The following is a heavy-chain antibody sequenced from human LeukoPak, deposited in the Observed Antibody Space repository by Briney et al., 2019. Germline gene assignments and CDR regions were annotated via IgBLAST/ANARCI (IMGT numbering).Heavy chain of an antibody. CDR2: IYPGDSDT. D-gene: IGHD6-19*01. Sequence: GDSLKISCKVSGYSFTNHWIGWVRQMPGKGLEWMGIIYPGDSDTRYSPSFQGQVTISADKSISTAYLQWSSLKASDTAMYYCARPSNGWYDYFDYWGQGTLVTVSS. V-gene: IGHV5-51*01. CDR3: ARPSNGWYDYFDY. J-gene: IGHJ4*02. CDR1: GYSFTNHW.